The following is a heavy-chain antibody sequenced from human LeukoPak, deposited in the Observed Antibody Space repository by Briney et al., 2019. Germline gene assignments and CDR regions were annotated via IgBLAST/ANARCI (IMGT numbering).Heavy chain of an antibody. CDR3: ARVRGTVVTGFDY. CDR1: GGSISRRSYY. V-gene: IGHV4-61*01. J-gene: IGHJ4*02. Sequence: SETLSLTCTVSGGSISRRSYYWSWIRQPPGKGLEWIGYIDYDGITSYNPSLKSRVTISVDTSNNQFSLKLSSVTAADTALYYCARVRGTVVTGFDYWGQGTLVTVSS. CDR2: IDYDGIT. D-gene: IGHD4-23*01.